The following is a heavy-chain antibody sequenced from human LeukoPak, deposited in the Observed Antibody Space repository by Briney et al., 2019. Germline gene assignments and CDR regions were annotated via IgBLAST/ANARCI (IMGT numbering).Heavy chain of an antibody. CDR2: TSGSGGST. CDR3: AKDHVSPITIFGVVTSYYGMDV. Sequence: GGSLRLSCAASGFTFSSYSMNWVRQAPGKGLEWVSATSGSGGSTYYADSVKGRFTISRDNSKNTLYLQMNSLRAEDTAVYYCAKDHVSPITIFGVVTSYYGMDVWGQGTTVTVSS. V-gene: IGHV3-23*01. D-gene: IGHD3-3*01. J-gene: IGHJ6*02. CDR1: GFTFSSYS.